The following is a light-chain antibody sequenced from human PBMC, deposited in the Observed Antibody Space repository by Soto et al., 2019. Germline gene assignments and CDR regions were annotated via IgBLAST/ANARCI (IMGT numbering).Light chain of an antibody. J-gene: IGKJ4*01. V-gene: IGKV3-15*01. CDR1: QSVTYN. CDR2: GAF. Sequence: EIVMTQSPATLSVSPGETATLSCRASQSVTYNLAGYQQKPGQGPRLLIYGAFTRATGIPARLSGSGSGTEFTLTISSLQSEDFAVYYCQQYKNWPPLTFGGGTKVEIK. CDR3: QQYKNWPPLT.